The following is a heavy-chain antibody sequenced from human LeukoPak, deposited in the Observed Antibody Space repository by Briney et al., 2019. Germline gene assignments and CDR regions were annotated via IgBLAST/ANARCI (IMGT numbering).Heavy chain of an antibody. CDR1: RYTFTSYD. Sequence: ASVKVSCKASRYTFTSYDIHWVRGAAGQGLEWVGGMNPNTGRTGFAQKFHGRLTMTRDTSIRTAYMELSSLRSEDTAVYYCARLSQTPDYYSNGGYFYLGYWGQGTPVTVSS. D-gene: IGHD3-22*01. V-gene: IGHV1-8*01. J-gene: IGHJ4*02. CDR2: MNPNTGRT. CDR3: ARLSQTPDYYSNGGYFYLGY.